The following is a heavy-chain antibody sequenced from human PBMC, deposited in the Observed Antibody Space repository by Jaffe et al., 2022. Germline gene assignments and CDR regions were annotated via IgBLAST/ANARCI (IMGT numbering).Heavy chain of an antibody. Sequence: EVQLVQSGAEVKKPGESLKISCKGSGYSFTSYWIGWVRQMPGKGLEWMGIIYPGDSDTRYSPSFQGQVTISADKSISTAYLQWSSLKASDTAMYYCVRLRGDWDDILTGYYPPGVGYYYMDVWGKGTTVTVSS. CDR3: VRLRGDWDDILTGYYPPGVGYYYMDV. CDR2: IYPGDSDT. J-gene: IGHJ6*03. CDR1: GYSFTSYW. D-gene: IGHD3-9*01. V-gene: IGHV5-51*03.